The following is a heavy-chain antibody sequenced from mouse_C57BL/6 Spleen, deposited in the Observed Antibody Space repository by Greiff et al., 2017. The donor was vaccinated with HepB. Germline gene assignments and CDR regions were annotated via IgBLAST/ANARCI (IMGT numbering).Heavy chain of an antibody. CDR1: GFTFSSYA. CDR3: ARVGWLPFAS. V-gene: IGHV5-4*03. CDR2: ISDGGSYT. Sequence: EVRLVESGGGLVKPGGSLKLSCAASGFTFSSYAMSGVRQTPEKRREWVATISDGGSYTYYPDNVKGRFTISRDNAKNNLYLQMSHLKSEDTAMYYCARVGWLPFASWGQGTLVTVSA. J-gene: IGHJ3*01. D-gene: IGHD1-1*02.